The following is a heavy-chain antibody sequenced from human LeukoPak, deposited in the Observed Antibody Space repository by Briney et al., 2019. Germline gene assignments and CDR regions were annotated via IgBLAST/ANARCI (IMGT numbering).Heavy chain of an antibody. CDR2: IKYDGSST. Sequence: GGSLRLSCAASGFTFSSYWMHWVRQAPGKGLVWVSRIKYDGSSTNYADSVKGRFTISRDNAKNTLYLQMNSLRAEDTAVYNCARRGAASDALDIWGQGTMVTVSS. CDR1: GFTFSSYW. J-gene: IGHJ3*02. V-gene: IGHV3-74*01. D-gene: IGHD3-16*01. CDR3: ARRGAASDALDI.